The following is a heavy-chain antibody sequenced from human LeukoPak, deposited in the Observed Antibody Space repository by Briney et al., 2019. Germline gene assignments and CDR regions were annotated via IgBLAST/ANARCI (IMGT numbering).Heavy chain of an antibody. CDR3: TRDSGHGAFDI. J-gene: IGHJ3*02. CDR2: VYSGGTT. D-gene: IGHD2-15*01. V-gene: IGHV3-53*01. Sequence: QPGGSLRLSCAASALIVSNNYMYWVRQAPGKGLEWVSVVYSGGTTYYVDSVKGRFTISRDNSKNTLYLQMNSLRADDTAVYYCTRDSGHGAFDIWGQGTMVTVSS. CDR1: ALIVSNNY.